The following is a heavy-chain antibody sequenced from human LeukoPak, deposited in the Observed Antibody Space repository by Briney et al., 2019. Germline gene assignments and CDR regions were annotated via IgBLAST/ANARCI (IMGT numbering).Heavy chain of an antibody. J-gene: IGHJ4*02. V-gene: IGHV3-66*01. CDR3: ARGGSYFDISGYYFY. Sequence: PGGSPRLSCAASGFTVGSNTMSWVRQAPGKGLEWVSIIYSGGSTSYADSVKGRFTISRDNSKNTLYLQMNSLRTEDTAVYYCARGGSYFDISGYYFYWGQGTLVSVSS. D-gene: IGHD3-22*01. CDR1: GFTVGSNT. CDR2: IYSGGST.